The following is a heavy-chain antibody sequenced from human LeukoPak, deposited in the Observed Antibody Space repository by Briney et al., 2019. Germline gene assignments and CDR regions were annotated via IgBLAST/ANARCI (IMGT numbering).Heavy chain of an antibody. CDR3: ARDQGYCSSTSCSPYNWFDP. D-gene: IGHD2-2*01. V-gene: IGHV1-69*04. J-gene: IGHJ5*02. CDR2: IIPILGIA. Sequence: GASVKVSCKASGGTFSSYAISWVRQAPGQGLEWMGRIIPILGIANYAQKFQGRVTITADKSTSTAYMELSSLRSDDTAVYYCARDQGYCSSTSCSPYNWFDPWGQGTLVTVSS. CDR1: GGTFSSYA.